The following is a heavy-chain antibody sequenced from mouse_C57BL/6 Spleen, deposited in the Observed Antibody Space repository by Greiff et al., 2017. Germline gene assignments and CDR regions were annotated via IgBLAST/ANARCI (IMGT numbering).Heavy chain of an antibody. CDR1: GFSFNTYA. Sequence: EVQLVESGGGLVQPKGSLKLSCAASGFSFNTYAMNWVRQAPGKGLEWVARIRSKSNNYATYYADSVKVRFTISRDNSESMLYLQMNNMKTEDTAMYYCVRQGDYDVYYAMDYWGQGTTVTVSS. J-gene: IGHJ4*01. CDR2: IRSKSNNYAT. D-gene: IGHD2-4*01. CDR3: VRQGDYDVYYAMDY. V-gene: IGHV10-1*01.